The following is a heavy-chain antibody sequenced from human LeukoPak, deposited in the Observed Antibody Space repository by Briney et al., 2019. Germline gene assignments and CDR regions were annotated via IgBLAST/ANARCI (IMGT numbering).Heavy chain of an antibody. CDR2: ISYDGTNK. J-gene: IGHJ6*03. Sequence: QSGRSLRLSCAASGFTFSSYAMHWVRQAPGKGLEWAAVISYDGTNKYYADSVKGRFTISRDNSKNTLYLQMNSLRAEDTAVYYCARTTEAHSWRTRYYDYYMDVWGKGTTVTVSS. D-gene: IGHD6-13*01. V-gene: IGHV3-30*04. CDR3: ARTTEAHSWRTRYYDYYMDV. CDR1: GFTFSSYA.